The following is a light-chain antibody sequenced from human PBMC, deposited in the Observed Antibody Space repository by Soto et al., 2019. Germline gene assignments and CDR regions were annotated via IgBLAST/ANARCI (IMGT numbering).Light chain of an antibody. CDR2: DGS. J-gene: IGKJ4*01. V-gene: IGKV1-33*01. CDR3: QQYEKVGLT. Sequence: DIQMTQSPSSLSASVGDRVTITCQASQDISNYLNWYQQKPGEAPKLLISDGSNLETVVPSRFSGSGSGTHFTFTISSLQTEDFATYHCQQYEKVGLTFGGGTKVEIK. CDR1: QDISNY.